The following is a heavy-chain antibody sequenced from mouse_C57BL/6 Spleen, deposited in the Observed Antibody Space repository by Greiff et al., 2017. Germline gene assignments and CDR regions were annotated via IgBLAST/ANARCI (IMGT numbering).Heavy chain of an antibody. CDR3: TTYHYYGSSYLDY. V-gene: IGHV14-4*01. Sequence: EVKLMESGAELVRPGASVKLSCTASGFNIKDDYMHWVKQRPEQGLEWIGWIDPENGDTEYASKFQGKATITADTSSNTAYLQLSSLTSEDTAVYYCTTYHYYGSSYLDYWGQGTTLTVSS. CDR2: IDPENGDT. CDR1: GFNIKDDY. D-gene: IGHD1-1*01. J-gene: IGHJ2*01.